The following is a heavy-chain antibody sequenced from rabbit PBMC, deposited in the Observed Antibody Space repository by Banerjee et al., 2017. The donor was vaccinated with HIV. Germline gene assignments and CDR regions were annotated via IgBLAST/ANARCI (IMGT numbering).Heavy chain of an antibody. J-gene: IGHJ4*01. V-gene: IGHV1S40*01. CDR3: ARAASNSDSGYWAHFNL. CDR1: GFTLSSYW. CDR2: IDTGDGNT. D-gene: IGHD1-1*01. Sequence: QSLEESGGDLVKPGASLTLTCTASGFTLSSYWMFWVRQAPGKGLEWIACIDTGDGNTYYASWAKGRFTISKTSSTVDLKMTSLTAADTATYFCARAASNSDSGYWAHFNLWGPGTLVTVS.